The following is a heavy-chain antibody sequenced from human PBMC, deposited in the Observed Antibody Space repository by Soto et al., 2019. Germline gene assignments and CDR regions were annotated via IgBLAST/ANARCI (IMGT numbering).Heavy chain of an antibody. CDR1: GFTFSSYG. D-gene: IGHD2-21*02. CDR2: ISYDGSNK. CDR3: AKELRAYCGGDCYSRGGDAFDS. V-gene: IGHV3-30*18. J-gene: IGHJ3*02. Sequence: PGGSLRLSCAASGFTFSSYGMHWVRQAPGKGLEWVAVISYDGSNKYYADSVKGRFTSSRDNSKNTLYLQMNSLRAEDTAVYYCAKELRAYCGGDCYSRGGDAFDSWGQGTMVTVSS.